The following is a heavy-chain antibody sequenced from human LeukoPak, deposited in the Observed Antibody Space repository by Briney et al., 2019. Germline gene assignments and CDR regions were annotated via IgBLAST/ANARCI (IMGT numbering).Heavy chain of an antibody. CDR1: GYIFTAYG. D-gene: IGHD3-3*02. CDR3: TRATHPAISGPQSDS. J-gene: IGHJ5*01. Sequence: ASVKVSCKTSGYIFTAYGVGWVRQAPGQGLEWMGWIDSKSGNTDYAHNFQGRIALTIAPPTNTAYMELWSLRSDDTAIYFCTRATHPAISGPQSDSWGQGTLVTVSS. CDR2: IDSKSGNT. V-gene: IGHV1-18*01.